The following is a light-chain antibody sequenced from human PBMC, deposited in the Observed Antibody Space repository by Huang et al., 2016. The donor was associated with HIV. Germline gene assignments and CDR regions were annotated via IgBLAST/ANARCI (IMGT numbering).Light chain of an antibody. CDR3: QQSYSTPLT. CDR1: QSISSY. J-gene: IGKJ4*01. V-gene: IGKV1-39*01. Sequence: DIQMTQSPSSLSASVGDRVTITCRASQSISSYLNWYQQKPWKAPKLLIYADSSLQSGVPSRFRGSGSGTDFTLTISSLQPEDFATYYCQQSYSTPLTFGGGTKVEIK. CDR2: ADS.